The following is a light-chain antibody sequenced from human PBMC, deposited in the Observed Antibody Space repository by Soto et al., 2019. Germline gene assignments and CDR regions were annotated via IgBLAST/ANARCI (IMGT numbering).Light chain of an antibody. J-gene: IGLJ1*01. CDR2: EVT. Sequence: QSVLTQPPSASGSPGQSVTISCTGTSSDVGANNYVSWYQQHPGKAPKLMIYEVTKRPSGVPDRFSGSKSGNTASLTVSGLQAEDEADYYCSSSAGANRVFGTGTKVTVL. CDR3: SSSAGANRV. CDR1: SSDVGANNY. V-gene: IGLV2-8*01.